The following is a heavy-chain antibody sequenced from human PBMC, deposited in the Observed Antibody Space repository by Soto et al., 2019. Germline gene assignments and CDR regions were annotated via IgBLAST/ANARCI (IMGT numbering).Heavy chain of an antibody. CDR2: ISAYTDTP. V-gene: IGHV1-18*01. J-gene: IGHJ5*02. Sequence: QVQLGQPGAEVKKPGASVKVSCRASGYTFTNFGVTWVRRAPGQGLEWMGWISAYTDTPNYAQKFQGRVTMTIDTSTSTAYMDLRSLTSDDTAVYYWARVIAGVEAWFDRWGQETLVTVSS. CDR3: ARVIAGVEAWFDR. D-gene: IGHD6-13*01. CDR1: GYTFTNFG.